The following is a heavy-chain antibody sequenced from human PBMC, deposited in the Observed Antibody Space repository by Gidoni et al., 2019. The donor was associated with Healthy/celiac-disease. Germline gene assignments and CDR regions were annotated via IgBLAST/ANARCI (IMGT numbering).Heavy chain of an antibody. CDR3: ARGGSSGYYSPRFDY. J-gene: IGHJ4*02. CDR2: IYYSGST. V-gene: IGHV4-30-4*01. CDR1: GGSISSGDYY. D-gene: IGHD3-22*01. Sequence: QVQLQESGPGLVKPSQTLSLTCTVSGGSISSGDYYWSWIRQPPGKGLEWIGYIYYSGSTYYNPSLKSRVTKSVDTSKNQFSLKLSSVTAADTAVYYCARGGSSGYYSPRFDYWGQGTLVTVSS.